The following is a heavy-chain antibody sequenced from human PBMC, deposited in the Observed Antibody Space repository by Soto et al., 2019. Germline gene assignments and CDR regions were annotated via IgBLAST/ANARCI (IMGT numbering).Heavy chain of an antibody. CDR3: AKGPGHYYDSSGPGP. D-gene: IGHD3-22*01. CDR1: GSTFSSYG. Sequence: VGSLRLSCAASGSTFSSYGMHWVRQAPGKGLEWVAVISYDGSNKYYADSVKGRFTISRDNSKNTLYLQMNSLRAEDTAVYYCAKGPGHYYDSSGPGPWGQGTLVTVSS. J-gene: IGHJ5*02. CDR2: ISYDGSNK. V-gene: IGHV3-30*18.